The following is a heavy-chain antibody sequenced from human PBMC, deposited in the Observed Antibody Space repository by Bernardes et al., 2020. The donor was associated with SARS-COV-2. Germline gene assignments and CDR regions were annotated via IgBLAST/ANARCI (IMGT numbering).Heavy chain of an antibody. D-gene: IGHD3-16*01. CDR2: SRNQANSYTT. Sequence: GGSLRLSCAASGFTLSDHYMDWIRQAPGKGLEWVGRSRNQANSYTTDYAASVKGRFTISRDDSKKSLYLQMSSLKTEDTAVYYCARRVYAAMDVWGQGTTVTVSS. CDR1: GFTLSDHY. V-gene: IGHV3-72*01. J-gene: IGHJ6*02. CDR3: ARRVYAAMDV.